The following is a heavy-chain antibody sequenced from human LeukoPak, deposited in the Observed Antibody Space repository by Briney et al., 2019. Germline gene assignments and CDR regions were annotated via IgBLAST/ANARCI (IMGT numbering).Heavy chain of an antibody. CDR1: GGFISSGGYY. CDR3: ARAPIVVVPAAIRNWFDP. CDR2: IYYSGST. J-gene: IGHJ5*02. Sequence: SETLSLTCTVSGGFISSGGYYWSWIRQPPGKGLEWIGYIYYSGSTNYNPSLKSRVTISVDTSKNQFSLKLSSVTAADTAVYYCARAPIVVVPAAIRNWFDPWGQGTLVTVSS. D-gene: IGHD2-2*02. V-gene: IGHV4-61*08.